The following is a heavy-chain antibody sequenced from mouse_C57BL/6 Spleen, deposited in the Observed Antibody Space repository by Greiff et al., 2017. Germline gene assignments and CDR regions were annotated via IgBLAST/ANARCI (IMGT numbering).Heavy chain of an antibody. CDR1: GISITTGNYR. Sequence: EVKLMESGPGLVKPSQTVFLTCTVTGISITTGNYRWSWIRQFPGNKLEWIGYIYYSGTITYNPSLTSRTTITRDTPKNQFFLEMNSLTAEDTATYYCARERGGGYLKGAMDYWGQGTSVTVSS. CDR3: ARERGGGYLKGAMDY. V-gene: IGHV3-5*01. D-gene: IGHD2-2*01. CDR2: IYYSGTI. J-gene: IGHJ4*01.